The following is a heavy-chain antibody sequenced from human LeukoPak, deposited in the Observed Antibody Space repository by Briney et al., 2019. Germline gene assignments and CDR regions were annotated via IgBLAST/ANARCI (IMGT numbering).Heavy chain of an antibody. CDR1: GFTFSSYA. Sequence: GGSLRLSCAASGFTFSSYAMHWVRQAPGKGLEWVAVISYDGSNKYYADSVKGRFTISRDNSKNTLYLQMNSLRAEDTAVYYCAIRGPDYDTSGYLLDSWGQGTLVTVSS. V-gene: IGHV3-30-3*01. D-gene: IGHD3-22*01. CDR2: ISYDGSNK. CDR3: AIRGPDYDTSGYLLDS. J-gene: IGHJ4*02.